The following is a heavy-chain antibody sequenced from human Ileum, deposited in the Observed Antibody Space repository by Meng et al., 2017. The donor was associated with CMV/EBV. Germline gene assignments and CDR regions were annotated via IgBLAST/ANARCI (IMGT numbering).Heavy chain of an antibody. J-gene: IGHJ4*02. D-gene: IGHD7-27*01. V-gene: IGHV3-74*01. Sequence: GGSLRLSCAGSGFTFSDYWMHWVRQAPGKGVVWVSSINSDGTSRDYADSVKGRFTISRDNAKNTLYLQMNRLRAEDTAFSYCARPYTGASTLPYWGQGTLVTVSS. CDR1: GFTFSDYW. CDR3: ARPYTGASTLPY. CDR2: INSDGTSR.